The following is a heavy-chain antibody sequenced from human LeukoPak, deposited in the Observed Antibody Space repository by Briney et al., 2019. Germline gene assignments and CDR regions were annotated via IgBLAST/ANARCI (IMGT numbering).Heavy chain of an antibody. V-gene: IGHV3-33*08. CDR1: GFTFSSYW. Sequence: GGSLRLSCAASGFTFSSYWMTWVRQAPGKGLEWVAGIWSDGSNKYYADSVKGRFTISRDNSKNTLYLQMTTLRAEDTAVYYCARSVVVVTGGSKFFDYWGQGTLVTVSS. CDR2: IWSDGSNK. D-gene: IGHD3-22*01. CDR3: ARSVVVVTGGSKFFDY. J-gene: IGHJ4*02.